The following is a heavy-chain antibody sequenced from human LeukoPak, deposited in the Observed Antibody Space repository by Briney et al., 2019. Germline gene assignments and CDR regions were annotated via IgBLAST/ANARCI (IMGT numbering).Heavy chain of an antibody. J-gene: IGHJ4*02. V-gene: IGHV3-30-3*01. CDR3: ARGLYYYDSSGYYSSHFDY. CDR1: GFTSSSYA. CDR2: ISYDGSNK. D-gene: IGHD3-22*01. Sequence: GGSLRLSCAASGFTSSSYAMHWVRQAPGKGLEWVAVISYDGSNKYYADSVKGRFTISRDNSKNTLYLQMNSLRAEDTAVYYCARGLYYYDSSGYYSSHFDYWGQGTLVTVSS.